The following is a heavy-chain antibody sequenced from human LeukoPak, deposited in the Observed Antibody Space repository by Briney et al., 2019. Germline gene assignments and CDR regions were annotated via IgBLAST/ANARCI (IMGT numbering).Heavy chain of an antibody. CDR3: ARHGHYDSSGYAFDI. Sequence: SETLSLTCTVSGGSISSSSYYWGWIRQPPGKGLEWIGSIYYSGSTYYYPSLKSRVTISVDTSKNQFSLKLSSVTAADTAVYYCARHGHYDSSGYAFDIWGRGTMVTVSS. J-gene: IGHJ3*02. D-gene: IGHD3-22*01. V-gene: IGHV4-39*01. CDR1: GGSISSSSYY. CDR2: IYYSGST.